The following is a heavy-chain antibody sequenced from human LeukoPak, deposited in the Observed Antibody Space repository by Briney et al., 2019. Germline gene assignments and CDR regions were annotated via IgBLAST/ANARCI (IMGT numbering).Heavy chain of an antibody. CDR3: ARTGCSSTSCPEERNWFDP. V-gene: IGHV1-69*01. CDR1: GGSFSSYA. J-gene: IGHJ5*02. D-gene: IGHD2-2*01. Sequence: SVNVSCKASGGSFSSYANSWVGQAPGPGLEGMGGAIPIFGTANYDQKFHGRVPITAGESTSTAYMALSSLSPEDTAVYSCARTGCSSTSCPEERNWFDPWGQGTLVTVSS. CDR2: AIPIFGTA.